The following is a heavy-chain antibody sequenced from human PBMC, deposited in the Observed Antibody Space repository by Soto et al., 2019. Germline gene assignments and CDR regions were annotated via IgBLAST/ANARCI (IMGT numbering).Heavy chain of an antibody. CDR2: IDWDDDK. V-gene: IGHV2-70*04. CDR1: GFSLSTVGMH. J-gene: IGHJ4*02. Sequence: SGPTLVNPTQTLTLTCTFSGFSLSTVGMHVSWIRQPPGKALEWLARIDWDDDKWYSPSLKTRLTISKDTSKNRVVLTMTNVDPVDTATYYCARMTTTHSFAFWGQGTLVTVSS. D-gene: IGHD4-4*01. CDR3: ARMTTTHSFAF.